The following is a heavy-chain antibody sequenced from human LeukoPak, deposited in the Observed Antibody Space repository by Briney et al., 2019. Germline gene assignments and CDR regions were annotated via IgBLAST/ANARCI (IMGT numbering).Heavy chain of an antibody. D-gene: IGHD6-25*01. CDR3: ARGSGGYFDY. J-gene: IGHJ4*02. CDR1: GGSISSSSYY. V-gene: IGHV4-39*01. CDR2: IYYSGST. Sequence: PSETLSLTCTVSGGSISSSSYYWGWIRQPPGKGLEWIGSIYYSGSTYYNPSLKSRVTRSVDTSKNQFSLKLSSVTAADTAVYYCARGSGGYFDYWGQGTLVTVSS.